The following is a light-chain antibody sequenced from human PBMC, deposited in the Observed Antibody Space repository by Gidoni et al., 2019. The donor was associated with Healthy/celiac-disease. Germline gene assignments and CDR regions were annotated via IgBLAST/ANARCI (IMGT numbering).Light chain of an antibody. V-gene: IGKV1-33*01. CDR3: QQYDNLPALT. J-gene: IGKJ4*01. CDR2: DAS. CDR1: QDISNY. Sequence: DIQLTHSPSSLSASVGDRVTITCKASQDISNYLNWYQQKPGKAPKLLIYDASNLETGVPSRFSGSGSGTDFTFTISSLQPEDIATYYCQQYDNLPALTFGGGTKVEIK.